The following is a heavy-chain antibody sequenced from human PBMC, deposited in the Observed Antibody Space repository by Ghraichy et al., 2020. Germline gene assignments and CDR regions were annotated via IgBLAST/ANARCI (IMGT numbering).Heavy chain of an antibody. CDR3: SSSPANYEFWSGYQGRYHFDY. Sequence: SETLSLTCTVSGGSISSYYWSWIRHPPGKGLERVGYIYYSVSTNYNPSLKIRVPISVYTSKNKFSLKLSSVTAADTAVYYCSSSPANYEFWSGYQGRYHFDYWRQGTLGTVPS. CDR1: GGSISSYY. D-gene: IGHD3-3*01. CDR2: IYYSVST. J-gene: IGHJ4*02. V-gene: IGHV4-59*01.